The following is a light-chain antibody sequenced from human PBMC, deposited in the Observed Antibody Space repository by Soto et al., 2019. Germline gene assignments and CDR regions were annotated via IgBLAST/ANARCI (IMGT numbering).Light chain of an antibody. CDR3: MQSTQLPRT. CDR1: QSLLHADGKTH. CDR2: QVS. J-gene: IGKJ1*01. Sequence: DIVMTQTPLSLAVTPGQPASISCKSSQSLLHADGKTHLSWYLQKPGQPPQLVIYQVSNRFSGVPDRFSGSGSGTDFTLEISRVEAEDIGVYYCMQSTQLPRTSGQGTKV. V-gene: IGKV2D-29*01.